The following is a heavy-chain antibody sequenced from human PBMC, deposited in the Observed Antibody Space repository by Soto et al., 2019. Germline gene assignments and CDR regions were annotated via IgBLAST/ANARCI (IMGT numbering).Heavy chain of an antibody. V-gene: IGHV4-61*01. Sequence: SETLSLTCTVSGGSVSSGSYYWSWIRQPPGKGLEWIGYIYYSGSTNYNPSLKSRVTISVDTSKNQFSLKLSSVTAADTAVYYCARATYYDFWIGYSNWFDPWCQGTLVTFS. CDR3: ARATYYDFWIGYSNWFDP. D-gene: IGHD3-3*01. J-gene: IGHJ5*02. CDR1: GGSVSSGSYY. CDR2: IYYSGST.